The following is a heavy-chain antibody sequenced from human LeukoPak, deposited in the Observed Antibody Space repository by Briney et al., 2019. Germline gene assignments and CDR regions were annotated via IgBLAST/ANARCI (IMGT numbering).Heavy chain of an antibody. V-gene: IGHV4-59*01. CDR2: IFYSGST. Sequence: SETLSLTCTVSGGSISSYYWSWIRQPPGKGLEWLGYIFYSGSTNYNPSLKSRVTISVDTSKNQFSLKLSSVTAADTAVYYCARESRGWSYFDYWGQGTLVTVSS. J-gene: IGHJ4*02. CDR3: ARESRGWSYFDY. CDR1: GGSISSYY. D-gene: IGHD6-19*01.